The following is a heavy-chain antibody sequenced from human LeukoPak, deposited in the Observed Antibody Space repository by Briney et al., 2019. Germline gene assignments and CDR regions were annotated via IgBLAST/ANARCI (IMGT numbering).Heavy chain of an antibody. CDR1: GFTFSSYE. D-gene: IGHD6-13*01. V-gene: IGHV3-7*01. CDR2: MKQDGREK. J-gene: IGHJ5*02. Sequence: PGGSLRLSCAASGFTFSSYEMNWVRQVPGKGLEWVANMKQDGREKYYVDSVKGRFTISRDNAKNSLYLQMNGLRAEDTAVYYCARDWSKQQLMNWFDPWGQGTLVTVSS. CDR3: ARDWSKQQLMNWFDP.